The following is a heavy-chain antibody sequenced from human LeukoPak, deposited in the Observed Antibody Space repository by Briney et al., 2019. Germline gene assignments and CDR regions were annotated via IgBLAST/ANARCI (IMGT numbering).Heavy chain of an antibody. V-gene: IGHV4-59*08. CDR3: ARHGGREDFDY. J-gene: IGHJ4*02. D-gene: IGHD3-16*01. Sequence: SETLSLTCTVSGGSISGYYWSWIRQPPGKGLEWIGYIYYSGSTNYNSSLRSRVTISVDTSKNQFSLKLSPVTAADTAVYYCARHGGREDFDYWGQGTLVTVSS. CDR1: GGSISGYY. CDR2: IYYSGST.